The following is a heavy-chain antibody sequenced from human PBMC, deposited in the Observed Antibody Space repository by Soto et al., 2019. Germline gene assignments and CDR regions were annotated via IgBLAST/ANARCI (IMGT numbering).Heavy chain of an antibody. CDR1: GFTFSSYA. CDR2: VSHDGTKK. D-gene: IGHD3-10*01. CDR3: AKEKGGMVHEY. V-gene: IGHV3-30*18. J-gene: IGHJ4*02. Sequence: QVQLVESGGGVVQPGRSLRLSCAASGFTFSSYAMHWVRQAPGKGLDWVAVVSHDGTKKYYADSVKGRFTISRDNSKNTVYLQMNSLRAEDTAVYYCAKEKGGMVHEYWGQGTLVTVSS.